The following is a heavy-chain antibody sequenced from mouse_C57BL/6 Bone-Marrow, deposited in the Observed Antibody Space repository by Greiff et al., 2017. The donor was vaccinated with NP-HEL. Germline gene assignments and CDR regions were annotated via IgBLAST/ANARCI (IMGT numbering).Heavy chain of an antibody. J-gene: IGHJ2*01. CDR1: GYTFTSYW. D-gene: IGHD2-4*01. Sequence: QSCKASGYTFTSYWMHWVKQRPGRGLEWIGRIDPNSGGTKYNEKFKSKATLTVDKPSSTAYMQLSSLTSEDSAVYYCARYADYDWNYFDYWGQGTTLTVSS. V-gene: IGHV1-72*01. CDR2: IDPNSGGT. CDR3: ARYADYDWNYFDY.